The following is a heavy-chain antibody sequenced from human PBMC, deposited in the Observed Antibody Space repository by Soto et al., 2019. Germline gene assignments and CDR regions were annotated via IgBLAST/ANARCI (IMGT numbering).Heavy chain of an antibody. Sequence: SETLSLTCTVSGGSISSGDYYWSWIRQPPGKGLEWIGYIYYSGSTYYNPSLKSRVTISVDTSKNQFSLKLSSVTAADTAVYYCARVASPRTSYFQHWGQGTLVTVSS. CDR3: ARVASPRTSYFQH. J-gene: IGHJ1*01. CDR2: IYYSGST. V-gene: IGHV4-30-4*01. CDR1: GGSISSGDYY. D-gene: IGHD2-2*01.